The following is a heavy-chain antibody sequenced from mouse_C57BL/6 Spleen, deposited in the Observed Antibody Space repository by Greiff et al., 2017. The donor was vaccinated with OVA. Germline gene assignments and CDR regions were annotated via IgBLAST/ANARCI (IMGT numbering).Heavy chain of an antibody. V-gene: IGHV1-42*01. J-gene: IGHJ4*01. CDR1: GYSFTGYY. CDR3: ARRSDAMDY. Sequence: EVQLVESGPELVKPGASVKISCKASGYSFTGYYMNWVKQSPEKSLEWIGEINPSTGGTTYNQKFKAKATLTVDKSSSTAYMQLKSLTSEDSAVYYCARRSDAMDYWGQGTSVTVSS. CDR2: INPSTGGT.